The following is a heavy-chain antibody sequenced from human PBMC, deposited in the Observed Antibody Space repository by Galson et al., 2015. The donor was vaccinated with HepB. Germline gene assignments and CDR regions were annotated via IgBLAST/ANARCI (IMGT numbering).Heavy chain of an antibody. D-gene: IGHD6-19*01. V-gene: IGHV1-18*04. CDR3: ARGAHPPGIAVAGTSPFDY. J-gene: IGHJ4*02. CDR2: ISAYNGNT. CDR1: GYTFTSYG. Sequence: SVKVSCKASGYTFTSYGISWVRQAPGQGLEWMGWISAYNGNTNYAQKLQGRVTMTTDTSTSTAYMELSSLRSEDTAVYYCARGAHPPGIAVAGTSPFDYWGQGTLVTVSS.